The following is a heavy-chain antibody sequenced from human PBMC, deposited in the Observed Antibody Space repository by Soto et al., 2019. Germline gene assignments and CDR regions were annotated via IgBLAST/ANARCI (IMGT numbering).Heavy chain of an antibody. J-gene: IGHJ6*02. CDR2: ISASGDTV. CDR3: ADLSVTGVVDV. Sequence: GGSLRLSCVTSGLPSSGFEMNWVRQAPGKGLEWVSYISASGDTVYYADSVKGRFTISRDNAKNTLYLEMNSLRAEDSAVYYCADLSVTGVVDVCGQGSTVTVSS. D-gene: IGHD3-16*01. CDR1: GLPSSGFE. V-gene: IGHV3-48*03.